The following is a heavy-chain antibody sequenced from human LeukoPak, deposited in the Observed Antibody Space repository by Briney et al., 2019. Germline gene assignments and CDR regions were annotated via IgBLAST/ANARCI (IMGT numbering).Heavy chain of an antibody. J-gene: IGHJ5*02. CDR2: IYYSGST. CDR1: GGSISSGGYS. Sequence: PSETLSLTCTVSGGSISSGGYSWSWIRQHPGKGLEWIGYIYYSGSTYYNPSLKSRVTISVDTSKNQFSLKLSSVTAADTAVYYCARTANPSLGYCSGGSCYSGFDPWGQGTLVTVSS. CDR3: ARTANPSLGYCSGGSCYSGFDP. D-gene: IGHD2-15*01. V-gene: IGHV4-31*03.